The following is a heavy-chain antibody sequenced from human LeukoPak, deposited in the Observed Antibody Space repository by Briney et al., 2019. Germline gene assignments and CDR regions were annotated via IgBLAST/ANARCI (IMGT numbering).Heavy chain of an antibody. CDR3: AKDVQGMATITCVS. Sequence: GGSLRLSCPASGFIFEDYAMHWIRQAPGKGLEWVGGNAWKSNSLGYAASVKGRFTISRDDATNYLYLQLNNLRGEDTAFYYCAKDVQGMATITCVSWGQGTLVTVS. V-gene: IGHV3-9*01. CDR2: NAWKSNSL. CDR1: GFIFEDYA. J-gene: IGHJ5*02. D-gene: IGHD5-24*01.